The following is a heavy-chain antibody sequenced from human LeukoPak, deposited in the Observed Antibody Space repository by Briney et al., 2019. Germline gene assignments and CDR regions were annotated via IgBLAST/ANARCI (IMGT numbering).Heavy chain of an antibody. V-gene: IGHV3-64D*06. CDR3: VREMGSGTHYCLEF. J-gene: IGHJ4*02. CDR1: GFTFSDYF. Sequence: PGGSLRLSCAASGFTFSDYFMNWVRQAPGKGLEYVSSINPSGSYVSYADFAKGRFTISRDNWRNTLHLQMNSLTPDDTAIYYCVREMGSGTHYCLEFWGQGALVTVSA. D-gene: IGHD3-10*01. CDR2: INPSGSYV.